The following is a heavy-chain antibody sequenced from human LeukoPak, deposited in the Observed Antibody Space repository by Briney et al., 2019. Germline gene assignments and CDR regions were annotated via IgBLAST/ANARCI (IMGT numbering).Heavy chain of an antibody. D-gene: IGHD3-10*01. CDR2: IIPIFGTA. V-gene: IGHV1-69*13. J-gene: IGHJ4*02. CDR1: GYTFTHHG. Sequence: GASVKVSCKASGYTFTHHGISWVRQAPGQGLEWMGGIIPIFGTANYAQKFQGRVTITADESTSTAYMELSSLRSEDTAVYYCASRTHMVRGLDSLYFDYWGQGTLVTVSS. CDR3: ASRTHMVRGLDSLYFDY.